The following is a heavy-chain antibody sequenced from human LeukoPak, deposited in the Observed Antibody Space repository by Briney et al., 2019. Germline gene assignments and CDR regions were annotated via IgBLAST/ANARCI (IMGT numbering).Heavy chain of an antibody. CDR2: INHSGST. CDR1: GGSFSGYY. CDR3: ARGMRQAAEHGYFDY. J-gene: IGHJ4*02. D-gene: IGHD1/OR15-1a*01. V-gene: IGHV4-34*01. Sequence: SETLSLTCAVYGGSFSGYYWSWIRQPPGKGLEWIGEINHSGSTNYNPSLKSRVTISVDTSKNQFSLKLSSVTAADTAVYYCARGMRQAAEHGYFDYWGQGTLVTVSS.